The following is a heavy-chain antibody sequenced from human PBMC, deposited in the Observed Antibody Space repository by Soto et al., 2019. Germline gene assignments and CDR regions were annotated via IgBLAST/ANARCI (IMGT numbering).Heavy chain of an antibody. D-gene: IGHD1-26*01. V-gene: IGHV1-8*01. CDR1: GYSFTSLD. CDR3: ARGVSAGVDY. Sequence: ASLKVSCKASGYSFTSLDINWVRQTAGQGLEWMGWMEPSTGRTGYAQKFQGRVTMTRDTSINTAYMELTTLTSDDTAFYYCARGVSAGVDYWGQGTLVTVSS. CDR2: MEPSTGRT. J-gene: IGHJ4*02.